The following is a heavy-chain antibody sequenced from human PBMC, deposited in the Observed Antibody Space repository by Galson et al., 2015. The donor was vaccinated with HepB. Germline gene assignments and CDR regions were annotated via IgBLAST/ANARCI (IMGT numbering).Heavy chain of an antibody. V-gene: IGHV1-69*06. Sequence: SVKVSCKASGGTFSSYAISWVRQAPGQGLEWMGGIIPIFGTANYAQKFQGRVTITADKSTSTAYMELSSLRSEDTAVYYCARVNRLLWFRELLSNPYYFDYWGQGTLVTVSS. D-gene: IGHD3-10*01. CDR1: GGTFSSYA. CDR2: IIPIFGTA. CDR3: ARVNRLLWFRELLSNPYYFDY. J-gene: IGHJ4*02.